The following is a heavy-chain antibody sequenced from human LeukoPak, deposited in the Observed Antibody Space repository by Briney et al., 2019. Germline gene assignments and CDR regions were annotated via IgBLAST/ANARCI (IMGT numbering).Heavy chain of an antibody. CDR2: ISGDGGTI. V-gene: IGHV3-23*01. CDR1: GFTLRSSA. CDR3: AKELYGNPSGY. J-gene: IGHJ4*02. Sequence: QPGGSLRLSCAASGFTLRSSAMSWVRQAPGKGREWVSAISGDGGTISYAASVRGRFTISRDNAKNTLFLQLSSLRAGDTALYYCAKELYGNPSGYWGQGTRVTVSS. D-gene: IGHD2-8*01.